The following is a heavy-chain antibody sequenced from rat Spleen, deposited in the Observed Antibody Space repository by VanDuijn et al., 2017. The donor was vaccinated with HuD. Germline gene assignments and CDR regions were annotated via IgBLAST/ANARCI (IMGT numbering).Heavy chain of an antibody. J-gene: IGHJ2*01. D-gene: IGHD1-11*01. Sequence: EVQLVESGGGLVQPGRSLKLSCVASGFTFNNYWMTWIRQAPGKGLEWVASITNTGGSNYYPDSVKGRFTISRDNAKSTLYLQMNSLRSEDTATYYCTRDREGDFDYWGQGVMVTVSS. CDR1: GFTFNNYW. CDR2: ITNTGGSN. V-gene: IGHV5-31*01. CDR3: TRDREGDFDY.